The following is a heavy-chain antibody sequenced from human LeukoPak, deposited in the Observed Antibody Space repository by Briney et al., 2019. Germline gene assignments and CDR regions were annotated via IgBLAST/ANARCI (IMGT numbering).Heavy chain of an antibody. CDR1: GFTFSSSA. V-gene: IGHV3-23*01. CDR2: ISASGGST. CDR3: AKVKWDSSGYFDY. Sequence: GGSLRLSCAASGFTFSSSAMSWVRQVPGKGLEWVSGISASGGSTSYADSVRGRFTISRDNSKNTLYVQMNSLRDEDTAVYYCAKVKWDSSGYFDYWGQGTLVTVSS. J-gene: IGHJ4*02. D-gene: IGHD3-22*01.